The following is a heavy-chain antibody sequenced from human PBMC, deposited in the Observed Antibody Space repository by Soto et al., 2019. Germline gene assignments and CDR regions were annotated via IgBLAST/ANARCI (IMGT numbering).Heavy chain of an antibody. CDR1: GGSISSSNW. Sequence: SETLSLTCAVSGGSISSSNWWSWVRQPPGKGLEWIGEIYHSGSTNYNPSLKSRVTISVDKSKNQFSLKLSSVTAADTAVYYCARTASSSWYYLFDYWGQGTLVTVS. J-gene: IGHJ4*02. CDR3: ARTASSSWYYLFDY. CDR2: IYHSGST. D-gene: IGHD6-13*01. V-gene: IGHV4-4*02.